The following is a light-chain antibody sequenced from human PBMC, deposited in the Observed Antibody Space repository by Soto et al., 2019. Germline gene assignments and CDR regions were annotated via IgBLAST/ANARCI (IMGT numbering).Light chain of an antibody. V-gene: IGKV3-20*01. CDR2: ASS. J-gene: IGKJ5*01. CDR1: QSRGHNF. CDR3: QQYGSSSRIT. Sequence: DTLTLSPGDGASLYCRVQSRGHNFLAWYQHKLGQAPRLLIYASSNRATGIPDRFSGSASGTDFTLTINRLEPEDFAVYYCQQYGSSSRITFGQGTRLAIK.